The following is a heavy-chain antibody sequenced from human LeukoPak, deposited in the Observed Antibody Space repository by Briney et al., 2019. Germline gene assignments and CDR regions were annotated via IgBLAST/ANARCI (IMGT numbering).Heavy chain of an antibody. D-gene: IGHD3-9*01. CDR1: GFTVRSNY. CDR3: AGDYFGTQIDY. V-gene: IGHV3-66*01. J-gene: IGHJ4*02. Sequence: GGSLRLSCAASGFTVRSNYMSWVRQAPGKGLEWVSVIYSGGSTYYADSVKGRFTISRDNSKNTLYLQMNSLRAEDTAVYYCAGDYFGTQIDYWGQGTLVTVSS. CDR2: IYSGGST.